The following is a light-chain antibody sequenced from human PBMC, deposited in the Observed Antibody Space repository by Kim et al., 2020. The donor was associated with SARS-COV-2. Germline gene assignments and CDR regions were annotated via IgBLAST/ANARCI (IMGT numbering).Light chain of an antibody. Sequence: SSELTQYPAVSVALGQTVTITCQGDSLRRSYASWYQLKPRQAPVLVIFGQNHRPSGIPDRFSGSNSGNQASLTITGAQAEDEADYYCNSRDTSDNQWVFGGGTKVTVL. CDR1: SLRRSY. V-gene: IGLV3-19*01. J-gene: IGLJ3*02. CDR2: GQN. CDR3: NSRDTSDNQWV.